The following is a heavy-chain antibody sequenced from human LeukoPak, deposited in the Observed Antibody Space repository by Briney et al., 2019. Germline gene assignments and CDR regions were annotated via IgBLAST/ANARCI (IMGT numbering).Heavy chain of an antibody. CDR3: AKDTYCGGDCYSGLDY. J-gene: IGHJ4*02. CDR2: MKQDGSKQ. Sequence: GGSLRLSCAASGFTFSSYWMSWVRQAPGKGLEWVANMKQDGSKQYYVDSVKGRFTISRDNAKNSLYLQMNSLRAEDTAVYYCAKDTYCGGDCYSGLDYWGQGTLVTVSS. V-gene: IGHV3-7*03. D-gene: IGHD2-21*01. CDR1: GFTFSSYW.